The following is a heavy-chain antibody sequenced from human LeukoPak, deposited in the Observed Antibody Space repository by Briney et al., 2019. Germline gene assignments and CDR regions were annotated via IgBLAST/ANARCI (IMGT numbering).Heavy chain of an antibody. CDR3: ARGRRKLELLYYYYYMDV. CDR2: MNPNSGNT. J-gene: IGHJ6*03. Sequence: ASVKVSCKASGYTFTSYDINWVRQATGQGLEWMGWMNPNSGNTGYAQKFQGRVTMTRNPSISTAYMELSSLRSEDTAVYYCARGRRKLELLYYYYYMDVWGKGTTVTVSS. CDR1: GYTFTSYD. V-gene: IGHV1-8*01. D-gene: IGHD1-7*01.